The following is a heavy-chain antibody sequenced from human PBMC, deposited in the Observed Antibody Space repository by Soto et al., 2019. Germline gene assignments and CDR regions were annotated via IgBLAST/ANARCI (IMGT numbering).Heavy chain of an antibody. V-gene: IGHV3-30-3*01. Sequence: QVQLVESGGGVVQPGRSLRLSCAASGFTFSSYAMHWVRQAPGKGLEWVAVISYDGSNKYYADSVKGRFTISRYNSKNTLYLQMNSLRAEDTAVYYCAREMNWNLVYDYYYCMDVWGQGTTVTVSS. J-gene: IGHJ6*02. CDR3: AREMNWNLVYDYYYCMDV. D-gene: IGHD1-1*01. CDR1: GFTFSSYA. CDR2: ISYDGSNK.